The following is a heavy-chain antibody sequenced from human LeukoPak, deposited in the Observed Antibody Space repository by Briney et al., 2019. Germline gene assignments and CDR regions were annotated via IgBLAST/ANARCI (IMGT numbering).Heavy chain of an antibody. CDR3: ARAADSSGYYGVLDY. CDR2: INHNGST. Sequence: SETLSLTCAVYGGSFSGYYWSWIRQPPGKGLEWIGEINHNGSTNYNPSLKSRVTISVDTSKNQFSLKLSSVTAADTAVYYCARAADSSGYYGVLDYWGQGTLVTVSS. CDR1: GGSFSGYY. J-gene: IGHJ4*02. D-gene: IGHD3-22*01. V-gene: IGHV4-34*01.